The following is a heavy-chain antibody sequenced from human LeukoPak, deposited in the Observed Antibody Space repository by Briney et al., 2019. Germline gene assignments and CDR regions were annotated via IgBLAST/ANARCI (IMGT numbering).Heavy chain of an antibody. J-gene: IGHJ3*02. CDR3: ARTTVTTRDAFDI. CDR2: IYPGDSDT. Sequence: GESLKISCKGSGYSFTTYWVAWVRQMPGKGLEWMGIIYPGDSDTRYSPSFQGQVTISADESINTASLQWSSLKASDTAMYYCARTTVTTRDAFDIWGQGTMVTVSS. V-gene: IGHV5-51*01. CDR1: GYSFTTYW. D-gene: IGHD4-17*01.